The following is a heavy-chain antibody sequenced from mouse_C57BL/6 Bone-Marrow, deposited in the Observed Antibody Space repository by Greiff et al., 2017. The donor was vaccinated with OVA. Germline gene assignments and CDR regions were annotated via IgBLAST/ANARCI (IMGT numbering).Heavy chain of an antibody. J-gene: IGHJ1*03. D-gene: IGHD2-12*01. CDR1: GFTFSDYY. CDR2: INYDGSST. V-gene: IGHV5-16*01. CDR3: ARVSCPSSWYFDV. Sequence: DVMLVESEGGLVQPGSSMKLSCTASGFTFSDYYMPWVRQVPEKGLEWVANINYDGSSTYYLDSLKSRFIISSDNATNIPYLQMSSLKSEDTAWDSWARVSCPSSWYFDVWGTGTTVTVSS.